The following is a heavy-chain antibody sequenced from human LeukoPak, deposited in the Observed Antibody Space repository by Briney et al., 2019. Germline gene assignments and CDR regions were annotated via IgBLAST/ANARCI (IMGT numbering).Heavy chain of an antibody. Sequence: GGSLRLSCAASGFTFSSYWMSWVRQAPGKGLEWAANIKQDGSEKYYVDSVKGRFTISRDNAKNSLYLQMNSLRAEDTAVYYCARAPRGYSYRPYYYYYYYMDVWGKGTTVTVSS. CDR2: IKQDGSEK. CDR1: GFTFSSYW. V-gene: IGHV3-7*04. D-gene: IGHD5-18*01. CDR3: ARAPRGYSYRPYYYYYYYMDV. J-gene: IGHJ6*03.